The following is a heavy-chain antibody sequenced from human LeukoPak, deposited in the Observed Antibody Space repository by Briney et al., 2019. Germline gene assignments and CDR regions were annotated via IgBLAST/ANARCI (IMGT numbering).Heavy chain of an antibody. Sequence: GGSLRLSCVGSGFTFSSYAMSWVRQAPGKGLEWVSAISGSGGSTYYADSVKGRFTISRDNSKNTLYLQMNSLRAEDTAVYYCAKEFYDTYDSTSFDYWGQGTLVTVSS. J-gene: IGHJ4*02. CDR1: GFTFSSYA. D-gene: IGHD3-22*01. CDR3: AKEFYDTYDSTSFDY. V-gene: IGHV3-23*01. CDR2: ISGSGGST.